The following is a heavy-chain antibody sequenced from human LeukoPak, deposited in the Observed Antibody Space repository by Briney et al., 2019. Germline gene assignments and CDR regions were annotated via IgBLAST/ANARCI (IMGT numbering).Heavy chain of an antibody. D-gene: IGHD2-2*01. CDR3: ARYPIVVVPAAGYYYYYYGMDV. CDR2: ISYDGSNK. Sequence: GRSLRLSCAASGFTFSSYAMHWVRQAPGKGLEWVAVISYDGSNKYYADSVKGRFTISRDNSKNTLYLQMNSLRAEDTAVYYCARYPIVVVPAAGYYYYYYGMDVWGKGTTVTVSS. CDR1: GFTFSSYA. J-gene: IGHJ6*04. V-gene: IGHV3-30*04.